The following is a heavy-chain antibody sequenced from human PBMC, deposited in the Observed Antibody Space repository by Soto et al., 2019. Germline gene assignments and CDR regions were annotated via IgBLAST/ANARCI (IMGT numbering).Heavy chain of an antibody. CDR2: ISGDSNYI. CDR1: GFTFSSCS. Sequence: GGSLRLSCKASGFTFSSCSMNWVRQAPGKGLEWVSSISGDSNYIYDADSVKGRFTISRDNAKNSLYLHINGLRAEDTAVYYCARVPYGSGSAWYFDLWGRGTLVTVSS. D-gene: IGHD6-19*01. J-gene: IGHJ2*01. CDR3: ARVPYGSGSAWYFDL. V-gene: IGHV3-21*01.